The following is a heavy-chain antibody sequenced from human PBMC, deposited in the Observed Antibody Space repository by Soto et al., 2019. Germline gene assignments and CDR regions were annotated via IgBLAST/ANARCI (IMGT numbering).Heavy chain of an antibody. V-gene: IGHV3-23*01. CDR3: ATTYYYDPSGCSICHCLGM. Sequence: GGSLRLSCAASGFTFSKYTMNWVRQAPGQGLEWVSAISRSGGATYYADSVKGRFTISRDNSKSTVYLQMNSLRAEDTAVYYCATTYYYDPSGCSICHCLGMWGRGTMVTV. J-gene: IGHJ3*02. D-gene: IGHD3-22*01. CDR2: ISRSGGAT. CDR1: GFTFSKYT.